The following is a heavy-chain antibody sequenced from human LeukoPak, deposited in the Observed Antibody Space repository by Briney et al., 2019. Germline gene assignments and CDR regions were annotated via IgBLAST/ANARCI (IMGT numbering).Heavy chain of an antibody. J-gene: IGHJ6*02. CDR1: GYSFASYW. CDR3: ARRYYDILTPDYYHMDV. V-gene: IGHV5-10-1*01. CDR2: IDPSDSYI. Sequence: HGESLKISCKASGYSFASYWITWVRQMPGKGLEWMGRIDPSDSYIKYSPSFQGHVTISADKSISTAYLQWSSLKASDTAMHYCARRYYDILTPDYYHMDVWGQGTTVTVSS. D-gene: IGHD3-9*01.